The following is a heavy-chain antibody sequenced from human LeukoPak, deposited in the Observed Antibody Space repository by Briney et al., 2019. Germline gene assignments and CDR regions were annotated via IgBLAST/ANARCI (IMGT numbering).Heavy chain of an antibody. CDR2: IYYSGST. CDR1: GGSISSNSYY. Sequence: SETLSLTCTVSGGSISSNSYYWSWIRQPPGKGLEWIGYIYYSGSTNYSPSLKGRVTISVDTSKNQFSLKLSSVTAADTAVYYCARGLAAAGTSYFDYWGQGTLVTVSS. D-gene: IGHD6-13*01. J-gene: IGHJ4*02. CDR3: ARGLAAAGTSYFDY. V-gene: IGHV4-61*01.